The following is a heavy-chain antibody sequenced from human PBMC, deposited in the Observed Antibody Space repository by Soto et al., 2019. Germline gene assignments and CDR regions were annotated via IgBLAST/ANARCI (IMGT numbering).Heavy chain of an antibody. CDR3: ASAGHGSYDY. J-gene: IGHJ4*02. Sequence: TLSLTCSVSGRSISSGGYYWSWIRQHPGTGLEWIGYIYYSGSTYYNPSLKSRVTKSGDTSKNQFSLKLFSLTAANMALYYFASAGHGSYDYWRQGTVVTVSS. CDR2: IYYSGST. D-gene: IGHD1-26*01. CDR1: GRSISSGGYY. V-gene: IGHV4-31*03.